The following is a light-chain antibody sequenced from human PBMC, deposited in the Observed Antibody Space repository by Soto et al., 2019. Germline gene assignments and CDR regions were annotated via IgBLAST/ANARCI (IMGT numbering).Light chain of an antibody. J-gene: IGKJ1*01. V-gene: IGKV3-20*01. CDR2: GAS. CDR3: QQYGVALWT. CDR1: LSVPNTF. Sequence: MVLTQSPGTLSLSPGEGATLSARVSLSVPNTFLAWFQQKPGQAPRLLIYGASTRATHIPDRFTGSGSGTDFTLPTSRLEPEDLAVYYCQQYGVALWTFGQGTKVDIK.